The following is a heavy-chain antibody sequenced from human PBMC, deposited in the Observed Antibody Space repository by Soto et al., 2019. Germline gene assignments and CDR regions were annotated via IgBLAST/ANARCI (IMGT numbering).Heavy chain of an antibody. CDR2: IYYSGST. Sequence: SETPSLTCTVSGGSISSYYWSWIRQPPGKGLEWIGYIYYSGSTNYNPSLKSRVTISVDTSKNQFSLKLSSVTAADTAVYYCARRYGGNFDYWGQGTLVTVSS. V-gene: IGHV4-59*01. CDR1: GGSISSYY. D-gene: IGHD4-17*01. CDR3: ARRYGGNFDY. J-gene: IGHJ4*02.